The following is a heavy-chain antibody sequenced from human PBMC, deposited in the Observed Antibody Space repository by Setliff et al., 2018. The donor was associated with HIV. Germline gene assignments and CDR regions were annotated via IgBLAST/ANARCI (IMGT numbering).Heavy chain of an antibody. CDR2: IGSRTYGGTT. D-gene: IGHD5-18*01. V-gene: IGHV3-49*04. J-gene: IGHJ6*03. CDR1: GFTFGDHA. Sequence: LRLSCAASGFTFGDHAMNWVRQTPGKGLEWVGFIGSRTYGGTTEYAASVKGRFTISRDDSKSIAFLQMYSLKTEDTAVYYCSRLRGYSFGLASYYYYYMDVWGKGTTVTVSS. CDR3: SRLRGYSFGLASYYYYYMDV.